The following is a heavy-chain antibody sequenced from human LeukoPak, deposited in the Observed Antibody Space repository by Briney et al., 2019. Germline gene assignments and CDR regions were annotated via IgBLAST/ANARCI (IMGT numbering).Heavy chain of an antibody. Sequence: GESLKISCEASGYSFSSHGIVWVRQMPGKGLEWMGIINPADSVTIYSPSFQGQVTISADESITTAYLQWSSLKASDTAMYYCARRYCSGGTCYYFDYWGQGALVTVSS. CDR1: GYSFSSHG. CDR3: ARRYCSGGTCYYFDY. J-gene: IGHJ4*02. D-gene: IGHD2-15*01. V-gene: IGHV5-51*01. CDR2: INPADSVT.